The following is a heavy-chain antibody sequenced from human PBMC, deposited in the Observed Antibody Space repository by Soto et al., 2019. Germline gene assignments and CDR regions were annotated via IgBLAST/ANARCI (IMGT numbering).Heavy chain of an antibody. V-gene: IGHV3-23*01. Sequence: PGGSLRLSWAASGFTFSSYAMSWVRQAPGKGLEWVSGVTGSGYSTYYADSVKGRVTISRDNSKSTLYLQMNSLRAEDTAVYYCAKTSLELRQIAADGYFDYWGQGTQVTVSS. CDR3: AKTSLELRQIAADGYFDY. CDR2: VTGSGYST. CDR1: GFTFSSYA. J-gene: IGHJ4*02. D-gene: IGHD6-13*01.